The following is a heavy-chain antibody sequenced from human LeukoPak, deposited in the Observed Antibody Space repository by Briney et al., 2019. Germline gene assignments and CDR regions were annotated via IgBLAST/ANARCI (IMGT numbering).Heavy chain of an antibody. CDR1: GGSVSDYY. Sequence: SETLSLTCTISGGSVSDYYRSWIRQSPGKGLEWIGYIYHTGSTSYSPSLKNRVTISADTSQNQFSLKLSSVTAADTAVYYCASRKLGNDYWGQGTLVTVSS. V-gene: IGHV4-59*02. D-gene: IGHD7-27*01. CDR3: ASRKLGNDY. CDR2: IYHTGST. J-gene: IGHJ4*02.